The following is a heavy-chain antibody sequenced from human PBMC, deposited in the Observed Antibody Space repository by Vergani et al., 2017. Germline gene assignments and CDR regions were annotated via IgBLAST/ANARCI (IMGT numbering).Heavy chain of an antibody. D-gene: IGHD4-17*01. CDR1: GYSFTSYW. Sequence: EVQLVQSGAEVKTPGESLKISCKGSGYSFTSYWIGWVRQMPGKGLEWMGIIYPGDSDTSYSPSFQGQVTISADKSISTAYLQWSSLKASDTAMYYCARRRDIYGDYHNYFDYWGQGTLVTVSS. CDR3: ARRRDIYGDYHNYFDY. V-gene: IGHV5-51*01. J-gene: IGHJ4*02. CDR2: IYPGDSDT.